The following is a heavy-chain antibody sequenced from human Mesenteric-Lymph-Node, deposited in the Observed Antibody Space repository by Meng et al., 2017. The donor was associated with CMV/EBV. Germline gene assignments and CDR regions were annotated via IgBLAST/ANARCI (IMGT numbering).Heavy chain of an antibody. CDR1: GGSFSGYY. CDR2: INHSGST. V-gene: IGHV4-34*01. J-gene: IGHJ4*02. Sequence: QVQCYQWGAGLLKPSEPLSVTCAVYGGSFSGYYWNWIRQSPEKGLEWIGEINHSGSTTYNPSFTSRIIISVDTSTNQISLNMSSVTAADTAVYYCARGSSYDILTGYFDYWGQGALVTVSS. CDR3: ARGSSYDILTGYFDY. D-gene: IGHD3-9*01.